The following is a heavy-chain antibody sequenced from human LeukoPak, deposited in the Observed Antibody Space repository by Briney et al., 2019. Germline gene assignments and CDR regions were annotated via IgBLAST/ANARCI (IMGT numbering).Heavy chain of an antibody. J-gene: IGHJ5*02. Sequence: SETLSLTRTVSGGSISSYYWSWIRQPPGKGLEWIGYIYYSGSTNYNPSLKSRVTISVDTSKNQFSLKLSSVTAADTAVYYCARYYDFWSGYYGEPRNGGFDPWGQGTLVTVSS. CDR1: GGSISSYY. D-gene: IGHD3-3*01. CDR3: ARYYDFWSGYYGEPRNGGFDP. CDR2: IYYSGST. V-gene: IGHV4-59*01.